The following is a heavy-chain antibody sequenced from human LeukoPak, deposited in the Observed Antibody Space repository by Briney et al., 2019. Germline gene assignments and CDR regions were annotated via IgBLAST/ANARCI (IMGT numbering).Heavy chain of an antibody. CDR3: ARDRTGYYYYMDV. CDR1: GYTFTSYY. D-gene: IGHD3/OR15-3a*01. CDR2: INPSGGST. J-gene: IGHJ6*03. V-gene: IGHV1-46*01. Sequence: ASVTVSCKASGYTFTSYYMHWVRQAPGQGLEWMGIINPSGGSTSYAQKFQGRVTMTRDMSTSTVYMELSSLRSEDTAVYYCARDRTGYYYYMDVWGKGTTVTVSS.